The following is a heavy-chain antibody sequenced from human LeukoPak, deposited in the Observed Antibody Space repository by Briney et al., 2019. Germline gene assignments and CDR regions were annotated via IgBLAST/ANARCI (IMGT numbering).Heavy chain of an antibody. D-gene: IGHD6-19*01. V-gene: IGHV1-2*02. J-gene: IGHJ4*02. CDR1: GYTFTHYY. CDR3: ARDKYSSGWSRETNFDY. Sequence: ASVKVSCKASGYTFTHYYIHWVRQAPGQGLEWMGWINPNSGGTNYAQKFQGRVTMTRDTSISTAYMELSRLRSDDTAVYYCARDKYSSGWSRETNFDYWGQGTLVTVSS. CDR2: INPNSGGT.